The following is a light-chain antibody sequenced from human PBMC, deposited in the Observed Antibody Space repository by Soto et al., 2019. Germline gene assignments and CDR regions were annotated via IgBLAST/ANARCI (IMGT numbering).Light chain of an antibody. J-gene: IGLJ1*01. CDR2: SNN. CDR1: SCNIGAGYD. CDR3: RSYYTSLSAPDV. V-gene: IGLV1-40*01. Sequence: QSVLTQPPSVSGAPGQRVTISCTGSSCNIGAGYDVHWYQRLPGTAPKVLIYSNNNRPSGVPDRFSGSKSGTSASLAITGLQAADEADYYCRSYYTSLSAPDVFGTGTKLTVL.